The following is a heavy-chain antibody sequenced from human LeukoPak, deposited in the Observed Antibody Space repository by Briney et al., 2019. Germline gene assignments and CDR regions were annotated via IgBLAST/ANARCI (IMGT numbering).Heavy chain of an antibody. J-gene: IGHJ3*02. D-gene: IGHD4-17*01. V-gene: IGHV4-39*01. CDR1: GGSISSSSYY. Sequence: SETLSLTCTVSGGSISSSSYYWGWIRQPPGKGLEWIGSIYYSGSTYYNPSLKSRVTISVDTSKNQFSLKLSSVTAADTAVYYCARHRNYGDEGRAFDIWGQGTMVTVSS. CDR3: ARHRNYGDEGRAFDI. CDR2: IYYSGST.